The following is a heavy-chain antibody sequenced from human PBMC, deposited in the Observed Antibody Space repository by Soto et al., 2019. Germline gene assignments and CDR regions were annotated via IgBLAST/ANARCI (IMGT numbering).Heavy chain of an antibody. J-gene: IGHJ3*02. V-gene: IGHV3-7*01. D-gene: IGHD6-13*01. Sequence: GGSLRLSCAASGFTFSGYWMSWVRQAPGKGLEWVANIKQDGSEKYYVDSVKGRFTISRDNAKNSLYLQMNSLRAEDTAVYYCARDSSSWRDAFDIWGQGTMVTVSS. CDR2: IKQDGSEK. CDR1: GFTFSGYW. CDR3: ARDSSSWRDAFDI.